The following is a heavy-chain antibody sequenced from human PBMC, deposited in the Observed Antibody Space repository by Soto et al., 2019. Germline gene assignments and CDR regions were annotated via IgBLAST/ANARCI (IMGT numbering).Heavy chain of an antibody. J-gene: IGHJ6*02. Sequence: QVQLQESGPGLVRPSGTLSLTCAVSGDSIIGTGWWSWVRQSPGKGLDWIGEAYHSGATNYNPSLKSRVTISVDTSRNQFSLNLGSGTAADTAGYYCVRNGYYSLDVWGQGTTVTVSS. CDR2: AYHSGAT. V-gene: IGHV4-4*02. CDR3: VRNGYYSLDV. D-gene: IGHD3-22*01. CDR1: GDSIIGTGW.